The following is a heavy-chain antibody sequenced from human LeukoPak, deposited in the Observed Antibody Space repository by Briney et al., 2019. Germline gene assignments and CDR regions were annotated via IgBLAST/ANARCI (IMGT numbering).Heavy chain of an antibody. J-gene: IGHJ6*02. CDR2: IRSKTNGYAT. CDR3: TSPQGRDPNPPNYYYYYGMDV. V-gene: IGHV3-73*01. Sequence: PGKSLKLSCAASGFTFSGSAMHWVRQASGKGLEWVGRIRSKTNGYATAYAASVKGRFTISRDDSKNTAYLQMNSLKTEDTAVYFCTSPQGRDPNPPNYYYYYGMDVWGQGTTVTVSS. D-gene: IGHD5-24*01. CDR1: GFTFSGSA.